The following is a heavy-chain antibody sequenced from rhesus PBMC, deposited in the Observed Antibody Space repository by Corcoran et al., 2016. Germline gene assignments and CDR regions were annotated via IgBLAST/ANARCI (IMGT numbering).Heavy chain of an antibody. CDR2: ISGSGGST. V-gene: IGHV4-173*01. Sequence: QVQLQESGPGLVKPSETLSLTCAVSGGSISSNYWSWIRQPPGKGLEWIGRISGSGGSTGHNRHHKSRVTFSTDTSKNQFALKLSSVTAADTAVYYGARGVGYNMWTGYPSGYFDLWGPGTPITISS. CDR1: GGSISSNY. CDR3: ARGVGYNMWTGYPSGYFDL. J-gene: IGHJ2*01. D-gene: IGHD3-3*01.